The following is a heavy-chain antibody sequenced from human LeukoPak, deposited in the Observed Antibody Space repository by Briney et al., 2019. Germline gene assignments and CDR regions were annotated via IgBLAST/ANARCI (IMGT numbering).Heavy chain of an antibody. J-gene: IGHJ4*02. CDR3: ARESGKFDY. CDR2: ISGDGVST. V-gene: IGHV3-43*02. Sequence: PGGSLRLSCVASGLPIGDFAMHWVRQAPGQGLEWVSLISGDGVSTFFAVSVKGRFSISRDNSKNSLFLEMSSLRTEDTAMYYCARESGKFDYWGQGTLVAVSS. CDR1: GLPIGDFA.